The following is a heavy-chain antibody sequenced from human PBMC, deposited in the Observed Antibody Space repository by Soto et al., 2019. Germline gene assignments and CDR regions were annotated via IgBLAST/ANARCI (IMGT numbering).Heavy chain of an antibody. CDR1: GFTFSSYA. D-gene: IGHD4-17*01. V-gene: IGHV3-23*01. Sequence: LRLSCAASGFTFSSYAMSWVRQAPGKGLEWVSAISGSGGSTYYADSVKGRFTISRDNSKNTLYLQMNSLRAEDTAVYYCAKSGPLYYGDYGIVDYWGQGTLVTVSS. CDR3: AKSGPLYYGDYGIVDY. CDR2: ISGSGGST. J-gene: IGHJ4*02.